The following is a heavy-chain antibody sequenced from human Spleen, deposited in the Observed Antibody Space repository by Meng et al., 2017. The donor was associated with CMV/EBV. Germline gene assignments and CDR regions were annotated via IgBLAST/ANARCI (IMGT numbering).Heavy chain of an antibody. CDR3: ASAGEGVVERATIPFDY. CDR1: GFTFSSYA. V-gene: IGHV1-69*10. Sequence: GGSLRLSCAASGFTFSSYAMSWVRQAPGKGLEWVGGIIPILGIANYAQKFQGRVTITADKSTSTAYMELSSLRSEDTAVYYCASAGEGVVERATIPFDYWGQGTLVTVSS. D-gene: IGHD5-24*01. J-gene: IGHJ4*02. CDR2: IIPILGIA.